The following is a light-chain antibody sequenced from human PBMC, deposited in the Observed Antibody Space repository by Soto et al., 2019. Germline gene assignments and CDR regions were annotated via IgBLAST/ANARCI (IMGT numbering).Light chain of an antibody. V-gene: IGKV1-39*01. CDR2: DAS. Sequence: DIQMTQSPSSLSASVGDRVTITCQASQDISNYLNWYQQKPGKAPKLLIYDASNLESGVPSRFSGRGSGTEFTLTISNLQPGDSALYFCQESYSTPLAFGGGTRVEIK. CDR1: QDISNY. CDR3: QESYSTPLA. J-gene: IGKJ4*01.